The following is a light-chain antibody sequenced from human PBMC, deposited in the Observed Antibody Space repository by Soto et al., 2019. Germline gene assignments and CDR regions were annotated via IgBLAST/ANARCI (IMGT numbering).Light chain of an antibody. CDR2: ATS. CDR3: QQYGSSPKYT. CDR1: QSVVSSY. V-gene: IGKV3-20*01. Sequence: ESVLMQSPGTLSLSPGERATLSCRASQSVVSSYLAWYQQKPGQAPRLLIYATSSRATGIPDRFTGGGSGTDLTLTSSRLEPEDFAVYYCQQYGSSPKYTFGQGTKLESK. J-gene: IGKJ2*01.